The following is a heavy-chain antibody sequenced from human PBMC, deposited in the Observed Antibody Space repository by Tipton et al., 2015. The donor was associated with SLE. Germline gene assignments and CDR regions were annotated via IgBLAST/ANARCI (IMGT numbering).Heavy chain of an antibody. V-gene: IGHV4-4*07. CDR1: GCSLTTSC. CDR3: GSYNSGSHAFHI. Sequence: TLSLTCTVTGCSLTTSCWPWIRPPAGKGLDWIGHICNTGTTNSNPSLKSRVTISVDTSKNQVSLNLTSVTTADTAVYYCGSYNSGSHAFHIWGQGTMVTVSS. D-gene: IGHD6-19*01. J-gene: IGHJ3*02. CDR2: ICNTGTT.